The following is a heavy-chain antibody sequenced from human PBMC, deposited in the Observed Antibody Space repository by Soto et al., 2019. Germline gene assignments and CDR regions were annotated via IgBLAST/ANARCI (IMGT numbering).Heavy chain of an antibody. V-gene: IGHV3-74*01. CDR2: INSDGSST. Sequence: PGGSLRLSCAASGFTFSSYWMHWVRQAPGKGLVWVSRINSDGSSTSYADSVKGRFTISRDNAKNTLYLQMNSLRAEDTAVYYCASSHYSGTTGYLDYWGQGTLVTVSS. J-gene: IGHJ4*02. D-gene: IGHD1-26*01. CDR1: GFTFSSYW. CDR3: ASSHYSGTTGYLDY.